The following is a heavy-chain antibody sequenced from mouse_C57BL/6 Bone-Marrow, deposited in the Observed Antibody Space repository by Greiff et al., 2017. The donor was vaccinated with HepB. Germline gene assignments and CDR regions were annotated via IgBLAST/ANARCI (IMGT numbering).Heavy chain of an antibody. Sequence: VQLQQPGAELVKPGASVKLSCKASGYTFTSYWMHWVKQRPGQGLEWMGMIPPNSGSTNYNEKFKSKATLTVDKSTSTAYMQLSSLTSEDSAVYYCARDGSSGYLPYWGQGTLVTVSA. J-gene: IGHJ3*01. V-gene: IGHV1-64*01. CDR2: IPPNSGST. CDR1: GYTFTSYW. D-gene: IGHD3-2*02. CDR3: ARDGSSGYLPY.